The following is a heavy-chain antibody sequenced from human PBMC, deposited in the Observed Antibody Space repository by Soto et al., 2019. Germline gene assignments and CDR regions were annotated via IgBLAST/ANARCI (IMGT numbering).Heavy chain of an antibody. CDR3: TRSLGGWLAPGFEP. CDR2: IYYSGSA. CDR1: GGSLSRSNYY. V-gene: IGHV4-39*01. Sequence: SETLSLTCTVSGGSLSRSNYYWVWIRQPPGKGLEWIASIYYSGSAFYNPSLRSRVTISVDTSKNQFSLKLTSLTAADTAVYYCTRSLGGWLAPGFEPWGQGTXVTVSS. D-gene: IGHD6-19*01. J-gene: IGHJ5*02.